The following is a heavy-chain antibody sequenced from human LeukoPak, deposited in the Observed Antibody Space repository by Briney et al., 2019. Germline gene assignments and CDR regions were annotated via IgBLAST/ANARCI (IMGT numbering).Heavy chain of an antibody. CDR3: GRPRNSRGWYWD. D-gene: IGHD6-19*01. Sequence: SETLSLTCAVYGGSFSGYYWSWIRQPPGKGLEWIGEINHSGSTNYNPSLKSRVTISVDTSKNQFSLKLSSVTAADTAVYYCGRPRNSRGWYWDGGREPLVPVS. CDR2: INHSGST. J-gene: IGHJ4*02. V-gene: IGHV4-34*01. CDR1: GGSFSGYY.